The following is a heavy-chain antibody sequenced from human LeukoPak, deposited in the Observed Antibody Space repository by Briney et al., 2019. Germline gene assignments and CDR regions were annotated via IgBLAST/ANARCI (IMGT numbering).Heavy chain of an antibody. D-gene: IGHD3-10*01. J-gene: IGHJ6*02. CDR3: ARFLPAYYGSGNNYYGMDV. V-gene: IGHV3-30*02. Sequence: GGSLRLSCAASGFTFSSYGMHWVRQAPGKGLEWVAFIRYDGSNKYYADSVKGRFTISRDNAKNSLYLQMNSLRAEDTAVYYCARFLPAYYGSGNNYYGMDVWGQGTTVTVSS. CDR1: GFTFSSYG. CDR2: IRYDGSNK.